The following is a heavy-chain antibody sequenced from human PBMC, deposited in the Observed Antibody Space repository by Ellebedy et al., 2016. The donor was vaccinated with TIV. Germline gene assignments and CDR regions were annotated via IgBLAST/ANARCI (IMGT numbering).Heavy chain of an antibody. J-gene: IGHJ1*01. Sequence: SVKVSCKASGGIFRSYAISWVRQAPGQGLAWMGGIIAIFGTTNYAQKFQGRVTITADESTSTAYMELSSLRSDDTAVYYCARHSHYYVQYFQHWGQGTLVTVSS. CDR2: IIAIFGTT. D-gene: IGHD3-10*02. V-gene: IGHV1-69*13. CDR1: GGIFRSYA. CDR3: ARHSHYYVQYFQH.